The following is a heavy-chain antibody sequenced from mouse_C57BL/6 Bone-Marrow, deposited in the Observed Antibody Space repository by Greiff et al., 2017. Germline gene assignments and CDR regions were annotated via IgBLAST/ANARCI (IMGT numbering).Heavy chain of an antibody. CDR2: INPSNGGT. D-gene: IGHD2-1*01. CDR1: GYTFPSYW. Sequence: QVQLQQPGTELVKPGASVKLSCKASGYTFPSYWMHWVKQRPGQGLEWIGNINPSNGGTNYNEKFKSKATLTVDKSSSTAYMQLSSLTSEDSAVXDCARSIYYGNYDWYYFDYWGQGTTLTVSS. CDR3: ARSIYYGNYDWYYFDY. J-gene: IGHJ2*01. V-gene: IGHV1-53*01.